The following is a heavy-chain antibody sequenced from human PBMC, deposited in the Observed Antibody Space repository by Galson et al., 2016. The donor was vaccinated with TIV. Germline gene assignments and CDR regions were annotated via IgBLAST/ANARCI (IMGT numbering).Heavy chain of an antibody. Sequence: SLRLSCAVSGLTFEDYGMSWVRQAPGKGLEWVSSISWNGGSRGYAGSVRGRFTISRDNFKNYLYLRMDSLRAEDTAVYYCARDGPTYYYESGTYYHNPTGDHWGRGTLVTVSS. V-gene: IGHV3-20*04. D-gene: IGHD3-22*01. CDR3: ARDGPTYYYESGTYYHNPTGDH. CDR1: GLTFEDYG. CDR2: ISWNGGSR. J-gene: IGHJ4*02.